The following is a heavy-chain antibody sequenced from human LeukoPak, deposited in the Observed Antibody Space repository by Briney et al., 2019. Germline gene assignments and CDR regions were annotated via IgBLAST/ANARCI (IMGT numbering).Heavy chain of an antibody. J-gene: IGHJ4*02. CDR2: SSNSGSST. CDR1: GFTFSSYA. CDR3: ANGGIRGGTNFDY. V-gene: IGHV3-23*01. D-gene: IGHD1-26*01. Sequence: GGSLRLSCAASGFTFSSYAMSWVRQAPGKGLEWVSISSNSGSSTHYAGSVKGRFTISRDNSKDTLYLQMNSLRADDTAVYYCANGGIRGGTNFDYWGQGTLVTVSS.